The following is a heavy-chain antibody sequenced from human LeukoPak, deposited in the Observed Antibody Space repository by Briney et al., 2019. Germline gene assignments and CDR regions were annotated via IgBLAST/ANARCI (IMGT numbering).Heavy chain of an antibody. CDR2: ISYDGSNK. J-gene: IGHJ6*03. D-gene: IGHD1-1*01. V-gene: IGHV3-30*04. Sequence: PGRSLRLSCAASGFTFSSYAMHWVRQAPGKGLEWVAVISYDGSNKYYADSVKGRLTISRDNSKNTLYLQMNSLRAEDTAVYYCARDYWKNYYYYVDVWGKGTTVTVSS. CDR1: GFTFSSYA. CDR3: ARDYWKNYYYYVDV.